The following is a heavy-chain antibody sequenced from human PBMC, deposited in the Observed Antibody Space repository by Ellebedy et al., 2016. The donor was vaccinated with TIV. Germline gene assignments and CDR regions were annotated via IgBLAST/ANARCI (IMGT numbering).Heavy chain of an antibody. CDR2: IIPIFGTA. CDR3: ARGGYYDFWSGYYTNYYYMDV. V-gene: IGHV1-69*13. Sequence: SVKVSXXASGGTFSSYAISWVRQAPGQGLEWMGGIIPIFGTAHYAQKFQGRVTITADESTSTAYMELSSLRSEDTAVYYCARGGYYDFWSGYYTNYYYMDVWGKGTTVTVSS. J-gene: IGHJ6*03. D-gene: IGHD3-3*01. CDR1: GGTFSSYA.